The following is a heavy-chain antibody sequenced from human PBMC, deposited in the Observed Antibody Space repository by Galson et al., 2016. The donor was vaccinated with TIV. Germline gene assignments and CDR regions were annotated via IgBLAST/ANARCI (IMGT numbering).Heavy chain of an antibody. D-gene: IGHD4-11*01. J-gene: IGHJ4*02. CDR2: ISYDGSDK. Sequence: LRLSCAASGFTFSSYGLHWVRQAPGKGLEWVAFISYDGSDKNSADSVKGRFTIFRDKPKNTLYLQMSSLRPEDTAVYYCARVYSSYYFDYWGQGTLVTVSS. V-gene: IGHV3-30*03. CDR1: GFTFSSYG. CDR3: ARVYSSYYFDY.